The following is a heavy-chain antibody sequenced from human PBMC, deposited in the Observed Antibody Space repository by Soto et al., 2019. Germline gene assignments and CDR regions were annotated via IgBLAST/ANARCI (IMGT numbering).Heavy chain of an antibody. CDR2: IVVGSGAT. J-gene: IGHJ3*01. Sequence: QTQVEQSGPELKKPGTSVKVSCKTSGFLFSTSAVHWVRQSRGQRLEWIGWIVVGSGATNYAHSFQDRVTITRDMSTNTAYMELGSLRSEDTAIYYCAAARLSGFSLWGQGTMVIVSS. D-gene: IGHD5-12*01. V-gene: IGHV1-58*01. CDR1: GFLFSTSA. CDR3: AAARLSGFSL.